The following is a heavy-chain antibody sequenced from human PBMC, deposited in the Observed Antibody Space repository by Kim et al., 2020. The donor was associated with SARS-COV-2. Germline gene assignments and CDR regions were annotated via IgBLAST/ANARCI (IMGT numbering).Heavy chain of an antibody. J-gene: IGHJ5*02. CDR3: ARSPGGNNYYGDWCDP. D-gene: IGHD3-10*01. Sequence: SVKGRFTISRDDSKNTLYLEMNSLRTEDTAVYFCARSPGGNNYYGDWCDPWGQGTLVTVSS. V-gene: IGHV3-30*01.